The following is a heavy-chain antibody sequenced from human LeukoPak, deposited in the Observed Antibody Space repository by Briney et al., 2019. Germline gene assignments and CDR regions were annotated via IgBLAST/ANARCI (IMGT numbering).Heavy chain of an antibody. J-gene: IGHJ5*02. Sequence: SETLSLTCAVYGGSFSGYYWSWIRQPPGKGLEWIGEINHSGSTNYNPSLKSRVTISVDTSKNQFSLKLSSVTAADTAVYYCARISVGAAGNNWFDPWGQGTLVTVSS. V-gene: IGHV4-34*01. CDR1: GGSFSGYY. D-gene: IGHD6-13*01. CDR2: INHSGST. CDR3: ARISVGAAGNNWFDP.